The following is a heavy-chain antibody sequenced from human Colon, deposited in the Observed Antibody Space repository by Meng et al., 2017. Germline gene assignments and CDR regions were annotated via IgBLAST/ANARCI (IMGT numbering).Heavy chain of an antibody. Sequence: QVQLVQSGAEGKKPGASVKVSCKASGYIFTTYGISWVRQAPGEGLEWMGWISAYNGNTNSAQKFQDRVTMTTDTSTNTAYMELRSLRSDDTAMYYCARDRQWLGSDYWGQGTLVTVS. CDR3: ARDRQWLGSDY. J-gene: IGHJ4*02. CDR1: GYIFTTYG. V-gene: IGHV1-18*01. CDR2: ISAYNGNT. D-gene: IGHD6-19*01.